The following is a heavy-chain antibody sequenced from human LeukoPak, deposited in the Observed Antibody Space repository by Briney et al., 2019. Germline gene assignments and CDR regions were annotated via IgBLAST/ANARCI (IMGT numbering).Heavy chain of an antibody. CDR2: INPNSGGT. CDR3: ARGATYYYDSSGYPGGDAFDI. V-gene: IGHV1-2*02. CDR1: GYTFTGYY. D-gene: IGHD3-22*01. J-gene: IGHJ3*02. Sequence: GASVRVSCKASGYTFTGYYMHWVRQAPGQGLEWMGWINPNSGGTNYAQKFQGRVTMTRDTSISTAYMELSRLRSDDTAVYYCARGATYYYDSSGYPGGDAFDIWGQGTMVTVSS.